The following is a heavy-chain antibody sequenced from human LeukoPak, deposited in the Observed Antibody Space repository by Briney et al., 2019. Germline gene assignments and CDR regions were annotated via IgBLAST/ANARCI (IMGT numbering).Heavy chain of an antibody. Sequence: PGGSLRLSCAASGFTFSNAWMTWVRQAPGKGLEWVGRIKRKTDGGTADYAAPVKGRFTISRDDSKNTLYLQMNSLKSEDTAVYYCTTPGGGWDYFDFWGQGTLVTVSS. CDR2: IKRKTDGGTA. CDR3: TTPGGGWDYFDF. J-gene: IGHJ4*02. D-gene: IGHD2-8*02. V-gene: IGHV3-15*01. CDR1: GFTFSNAW.